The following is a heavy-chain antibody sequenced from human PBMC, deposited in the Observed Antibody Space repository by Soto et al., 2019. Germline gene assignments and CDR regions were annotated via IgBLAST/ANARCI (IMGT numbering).Heavy chain of an antibody. D-gene: IGHD3-22*01. CDR1: AFTFNNYA. V-gene: IGHV3-23*01. CDR2: IGGSGRTT. CDR3: AKSRYSDSSGDFYDY. J-gene: IGHJ4*02. Sequence: GESRKISCAASAFTFNNYAMSWVRQAPGKGLEWVSGIGGSGRTTYYADSVKGRFTISRDNSNNTLFLQMNSLRAEDTAVYYCAKSRYSDSSGDFYDYWGQGTLVTVSS.